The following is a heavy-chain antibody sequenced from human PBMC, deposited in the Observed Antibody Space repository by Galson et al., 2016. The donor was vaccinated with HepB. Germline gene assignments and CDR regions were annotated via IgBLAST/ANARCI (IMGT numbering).Heavy chain of an antibody. CDR3: AKALYTSGSYCGNSKSKIYYGMNV. CDR2: ISYDGSNT. Sequence: SLRLSCAASGFTFSTYGVYWVRQAPGKGLEWVAIISYDGSNTYYADSVKGRFTISRDNSKSTIYLQMNSLRTEDSAMYYCAKALYTSGSYCGNSKSKIYYGMNVECQGTTVTASS. J-gene: IGHJ6*02. CDR1: GFTFSTYG. D-gene: IGHD3-10*01. V-gene: IGHV3-30*18.